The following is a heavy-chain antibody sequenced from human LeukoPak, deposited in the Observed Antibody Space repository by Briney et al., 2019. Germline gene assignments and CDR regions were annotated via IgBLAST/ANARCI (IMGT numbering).Heavy chain of an antibody. CDR2: IYYSGST. V-gene: IGHV4-59*01. Sequence: SETLSLTCTVSGGSISSYYWSWIRQPPGKGLEWIGYIYYSGSTNYNPSLKSRVTISVDTSKNQFSLKLSSVTAADTAVYYCARDLRKVRGVSLFDYWGQGTLVTVSS. J-gene: IGHJ4*02. D-gene: IGHD3-10*01. CDR1: GGSISSYY. CDR3: ARDLRKVRGVSLFDY.